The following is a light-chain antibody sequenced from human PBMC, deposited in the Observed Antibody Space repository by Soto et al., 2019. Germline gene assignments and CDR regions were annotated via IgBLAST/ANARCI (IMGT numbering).Light chain of an antibody. Sequence: QSALTQPASVSGSPGQSITISCTGTSSDVGGYNYVSWYQQHPGKAPKLMIYDVSNRPSGVSNRFSGSKSGNTAALTLSGLQAEDEADYYCSSYTRSSTYVVFGGGTKLTVL. V-gene: IGLV2-14*01. CDR1: SSDVGGYNY. J-gene: IGLJ2*01. CDR2: DVS. CDR3: SSYTRSSTYVV.